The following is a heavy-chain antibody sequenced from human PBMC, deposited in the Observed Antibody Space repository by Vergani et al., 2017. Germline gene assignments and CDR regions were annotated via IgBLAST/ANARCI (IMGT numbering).Heavy chain of an antibody. V-gene: IGHV3-15*01. CDR2: IKSKTDGGTT. CDR1: GFTFSNAW. D-gene: IGHD4-17*01. Sequence: VQLVESGGGLVKPGGSLRLSCAASGFTFSNAWMSWVRQAPGKGLEWVGRIKSKTDGGTTDYAAPVKGRFTISRDDSKNTLYLQMNSLKTEDTAVYYCTTYWETYGDYVFFDYWGQGTLVTVSS. J-gene: IGHJ4*02. CDR3: TTYWETYGDYVFFDY.